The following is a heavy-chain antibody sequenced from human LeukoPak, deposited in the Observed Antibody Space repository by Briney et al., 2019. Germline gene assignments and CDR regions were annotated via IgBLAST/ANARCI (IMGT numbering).Heavy chain of an antibody. V-gene: IGHV3-7*01. CDR2: INQDGSEK. CDR3: SNDWLNTY. Sequence: GGSLRLSCAASGFTFSSYAMSWVRQAPGKGLEWVANINQDGSEKYYVDSVRGRFTISRDNANNSLFLQMNSLRAEDTALYYCSNDWLNTYWGQGTLVTVSS. CDR1: GFTFSSYA. D-gene: IGHD3-9*01. J-gene: IGHJ4*02.